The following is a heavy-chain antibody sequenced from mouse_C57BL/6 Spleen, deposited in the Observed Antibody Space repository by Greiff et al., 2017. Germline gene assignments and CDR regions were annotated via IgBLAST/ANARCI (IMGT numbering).Heavy chain of an antibody. Sequence: QVQLQQSGAELVRPGSSVKLSCKASGYTFTSYWMDWVKQRPGQGLEWIGNIYPSDSETHYNQKFKDKATLTVDKSSSTAYMQLSSLTSEDSAVYYCARHYYGYDGFAYWGQGTLVTVSA. J-gene: IGHJ3*01. CDR3: ARHYYGYDGFAY. CDR2: IYPSDSET. V-gene: IGHV1-61*01. CDR1: GYTFTSYW. D-gene: IGHD2-2*01.